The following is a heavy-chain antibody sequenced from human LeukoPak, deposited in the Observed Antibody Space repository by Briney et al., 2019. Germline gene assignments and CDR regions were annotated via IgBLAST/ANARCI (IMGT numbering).Heavy chain of an antibody. Sequence: PSETLSLTCTVSGGSISSYYWSWIRQPPGKGLEWIGYIYYSGSTNYNPSLKSRVTISADTSKNQFSLKLSSVTAADTAVYYCARSGPLTTYYGSVTRAFDIWGQGTMVTVSS. D-gene: IGHD3-10*01. CDR3: ARSGPLTTYYGSVTRAFDI. CDR1: GGSISSYY. CDR2: IYYSGST. V-gene: IGHV4-59*01. J-gene: IGHJ3*02.